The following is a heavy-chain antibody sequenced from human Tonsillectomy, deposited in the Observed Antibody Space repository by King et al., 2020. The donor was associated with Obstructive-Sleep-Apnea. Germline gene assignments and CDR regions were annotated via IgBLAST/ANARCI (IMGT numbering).Heavy chain of an antibody. CDR1: GYTFISYG. J-gene: IGHJ4*02. Sequence: QLVQSGAEVKKPGASVKVSCKASGYTFISYGVYWVRQAPGQGLEWVGWISAYNGNTNYTQKLQGRISMTTDTSTSTAYLELRSLRSDDTAVYYCARYPMAVSGRRFDYWGQGTLVTVSS. D-gene: IGHD6-19*01. CDR2: ISAYNGNT. CDR3: ARYPMAVSGRRFDY. V-gene: IGHV1-18*04.